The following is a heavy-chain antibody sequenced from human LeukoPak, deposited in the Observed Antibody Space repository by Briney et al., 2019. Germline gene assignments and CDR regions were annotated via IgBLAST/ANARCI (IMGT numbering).Heavy chain of an antibody. V-gene: IGHV3-74*03. D-gene: IGHD3-10*01. CDR1: GFTFSNYW. CDR3: ARDKKSGESSEIDY. Sequence: GGSLRLSCAASGFTFSNYWVHWVRQAPGKGLVWVSRINRDGTITKYADSVKGRFTVSRDNAKNTLNLQMNSLRAEDTAVYYCARDKKSGESSEIDYWGQGTLVTVSS. CDR2: INRDGTIT. J-gene: IGHJ4*02.